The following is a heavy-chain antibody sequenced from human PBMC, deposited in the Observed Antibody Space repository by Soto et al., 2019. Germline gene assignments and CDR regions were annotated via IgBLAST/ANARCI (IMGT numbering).Heavy chain of an antibody. CDR3: ARDAAIGMNDY. Sequence: HVQLLQSGAEVKKPGASVKVSCKASGYTFTSYGISWVRQAPGQGREWMGWISAYNGNKKYAQKVQGRVTMTTDTSTTTAYMEVRSLRSDDTAVYYCARDAAIGMNDYWGQGTLVTVSS. V-gene: IGHV1-18*01. CDR1: GYTFTSYG. CDR2: ISAYNGNK. D-gene: IGHD1-20*01. J-gene: IGHJ4*02.